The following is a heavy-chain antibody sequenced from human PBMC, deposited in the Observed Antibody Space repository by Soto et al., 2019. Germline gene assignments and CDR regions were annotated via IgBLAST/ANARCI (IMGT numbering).Heavy chain of an antibody. CDR1: GYAFTTYG. J-gene: IGHJ4*02. D-gene: IGHD1-1*01. CDR2: ISAHNGNT. Sequence: QVHLVQSGAEVKKPGASVKVSCKGSGYAFTTYGITWVRQAPGQGLEWMGWISAHNGNTNYAQKLQGRVTVTRDTCTITSYLELMSLRSNDTAVYYCAKGRYGDYWGQGALVTVSS. V-gene: IGHV1-18*01. CDR3: AKGRYGDY.